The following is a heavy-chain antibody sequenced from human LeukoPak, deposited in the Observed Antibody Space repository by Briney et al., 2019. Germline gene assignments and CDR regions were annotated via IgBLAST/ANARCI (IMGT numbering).Heavy chain of an antibody. V-gene: IGHV3-21*01. CDR2: ISSSSSCI. CDR1: GFTFSSYS. CDR3: ASSQWLALDY. D-gene: IGHD6-19*01. J-gene: IGHJ4*02. Sequence: GGSLRLSCAASGFTFSSYSMNWVRQAPGKGLEWVSSISSSSSCIYYADSVKGRFTISRDNAKNSLYLQMNSLRAEDTAVYYCASSQWLALDYWGQGTLVTVSS.